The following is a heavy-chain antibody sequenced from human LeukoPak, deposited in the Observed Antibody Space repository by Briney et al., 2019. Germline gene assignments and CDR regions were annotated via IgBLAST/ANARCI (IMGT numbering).Heavy chain of an antibody. CDR3: SKEYSGRFSPFPRFFDY. CDR1: GFTFSTYA. D-gene: IGHD1-26*01. Sequence: PGGSLRLSCAASGFTFSTYAMNWVRQAPGKGLEWGSAISGSGAKTYYADFVKGRFTISRDNSKNTLYLQMNSLRAEDTAVYYCSKEYSGRFSPFPRFFDYWGQGTLVPVSS. CDR2: ISGSGAKT. V-gene: IGHV3-23*01. J-gene: IGHJ4*02.